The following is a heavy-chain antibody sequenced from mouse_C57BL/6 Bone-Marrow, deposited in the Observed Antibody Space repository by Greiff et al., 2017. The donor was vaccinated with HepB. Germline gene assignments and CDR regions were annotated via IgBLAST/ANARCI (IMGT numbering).Heavy chain of an antibody. CDR1: GYTFTDYY. Sequence: EVQLQQSGPELVKPGASVKISCKASGYTFTDYYMNWVKQSHGKSLEWIGDINPNNGGTSYNQKFKGKATLTVDKSSSTAYMELRSLTSEDSAVYYCSYGYPNWYFDVWGTGTTVTVSS. D-gene: IGHD2-2*01. J-gene: IGHJ1*03. CDR3: SYGYPNWYFDV. CDR2: INPNNGGT. V-gene: IGHV1-26*01.